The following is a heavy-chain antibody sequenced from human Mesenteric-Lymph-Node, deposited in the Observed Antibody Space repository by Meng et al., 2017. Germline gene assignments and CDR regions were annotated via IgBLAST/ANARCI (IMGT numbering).Heavy chain of an antibody. CDR3: AHRRGMSTTGGLFDP. CDR1: GFSLSTSGVG. J-gene: IGHJ5*02. D-gene: IGHD1-1*01. CDR2: IYWSDEK. Sequence: QFTLKESGPTLVNPTQTLTLSCTFSGFSLSTSGVGVGWIRQPPGKALEWLAVIYWSDEKRYSPTLKSRLTITKDTSKNQVVLTVTNMDTVDTATYYCAHRRGMSTTGGLFDPWGQGTLVTVSS. V-gene: IGHV2-5*01.